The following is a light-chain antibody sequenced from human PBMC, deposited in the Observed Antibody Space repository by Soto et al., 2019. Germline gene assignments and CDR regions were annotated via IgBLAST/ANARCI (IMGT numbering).Light chain of an antibody. V-gene: IGLV2-14*01. J-gene: IGLJ3*02. CDR2: EVS. CDR3: NSYTTSSTWV. Sequence: QSALTQPASVSGSPGQSSTISCTGTNDDVGGYNFVSWFQQHPGKAPKLIISEVSNRPSGVSSRFSGSKSGNTASLTISGLQAGDEADYYCNSYTTSSTWVFGGGTKLTVL. CDR1: NDDVGGYNF.